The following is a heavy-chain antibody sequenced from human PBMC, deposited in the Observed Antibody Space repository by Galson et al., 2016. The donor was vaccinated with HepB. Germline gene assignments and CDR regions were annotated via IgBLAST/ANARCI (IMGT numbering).Heavy chain of an antibody. CDR3: ARAVGYYTFWSRLHGMDV. D-gene: IGHD3-3*01. CDR1: GDSVSSSRAA. Sequence: CAISGDSVSSSRAAWNWIRQSPSRGLEWLGRTYYRLKWNNDYAVSVKSRIIINPDTSKNQFSLQLKSVTPEDTAVYYCARAVGYYTFWSRLHGMDVWGRGTTIIVSS. CDR2: TYYRLKWNN. J-gene: IGHJ6*02. V-gene: IGHV6-1*01.